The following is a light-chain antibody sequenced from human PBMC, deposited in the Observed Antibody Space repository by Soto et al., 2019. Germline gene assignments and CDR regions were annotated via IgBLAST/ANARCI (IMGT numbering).Light chain of an antibody. CDR1: QSISRS. CDR2: AAS. CDR3: QQSYSTFPT. J-gene: IGKJ2*01. V-gene: IGKV1-39*01. Sequence: IQMTQSPSSMSASMGDRVTITCRASQSISRSLNWYRQKPGKAPKLLIYAASSLQSGVPSRFSGSGSGTDFTLTISSLQPEDFATYYCQQSYSTFPTFGQGTKLEI.